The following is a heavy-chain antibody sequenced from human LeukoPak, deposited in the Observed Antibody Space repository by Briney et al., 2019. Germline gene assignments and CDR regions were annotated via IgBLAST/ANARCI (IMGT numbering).Heavy chain of an antibody. CDR2: IYYGGNT. Sequence: SETLSLTCTVSGVSISSSNSYWGWIRQPPGKGLEWIGSIYYGGNTYYNASLKSRVTISVDTSKNQFSLKLSSVTAADTAVYYCASVATAASFDYWGQGTLVTVSS. V-gene: IGHV4-39*01. CDR1: GVSISSSNSY. D-gene: IGHD6-13*01. J-gene: IGHJ4*02. CDR3: ASVATAASFDY.